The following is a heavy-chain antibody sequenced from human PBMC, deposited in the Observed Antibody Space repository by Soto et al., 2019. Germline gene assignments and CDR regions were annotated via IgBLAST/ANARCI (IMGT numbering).Heavy chain of an antibody. Sequence: GGSLRLSCAASGFTFSDYYMSWIRQAPGKGLEWVSYISSSGSTIYYADSVKGRFTISRDNAKNSLYLQMNSLRAEDTAVYYCARDFRTPFWSGYPEYYFDYWGQGTLVTVSS. CDR3: ARDFRTPFWSGYPEYYFDY. V-gene: IGHV3-11*01. CDR1: GFTFSDYY. D-gene: IGHD3-3*01. CDR2: ISSSGSTI. J-gene: IGHJ4*02.